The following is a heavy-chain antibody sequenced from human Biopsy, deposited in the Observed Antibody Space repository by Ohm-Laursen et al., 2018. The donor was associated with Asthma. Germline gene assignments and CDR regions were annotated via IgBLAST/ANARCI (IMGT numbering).Heavy chain of an antibody. D-gene: IGHD3-10*01. Sequence: SSVKVSCKASGGTFSSYAISWVRQAPGQGLEWMGGVIPIFGTANYAQKFQGRVTITADESTSTAYMELSSLRSEDTAVYYCAESDYYGSGYYYGMDVWGQGTTVTVSS. J-gene: IGHJ6*02. V-gene: IGHV1-69*01. CDR3: AESDYYGSGYYYGMDV. CDR1: GGTFSSYA. CDR2: VIPIFGTA.